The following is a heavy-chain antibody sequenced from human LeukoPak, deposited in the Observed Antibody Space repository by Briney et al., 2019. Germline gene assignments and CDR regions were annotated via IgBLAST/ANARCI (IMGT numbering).Heavy chain of an antibody. V-gene: IGHV4-59*01. CDR3: ARGYSSGWYGYDY. D-gene: IGHD6-19*01. Sequence: SETLSLTCMVSVGSISSYYWSWIRQPPGKGLEGIGYIYYSGSTNYNPSLKSRVTISVDTSKNQFSLKLSSVTAADTAVYYCARGYSSGWYGYDYWGQGTLVTVSS. CDR2: IYYSGST. J-gene: IGHJ4*02. CDR1: VGSISSYY.